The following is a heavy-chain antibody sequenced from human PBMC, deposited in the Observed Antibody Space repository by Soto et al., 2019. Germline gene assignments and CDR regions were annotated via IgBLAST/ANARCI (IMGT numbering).Heavy chain of an antibody. Sequence: ASVKVSCKASGFSFSDYFMHWVRQAPGQGLEWMGIINPSGDSRNYAQKFQGRVTITRDTSTSTVYMDLSSLTSEDTAVYYCARDGPHRWIDYWGQGTLVTVSS. J-gene: IGHJ4*02. CDR3: ARDGPHRWIDY. CDR1: GFSFSDYF. V-gene: IGHV1-46*01. CDR2: INPSGDSR.